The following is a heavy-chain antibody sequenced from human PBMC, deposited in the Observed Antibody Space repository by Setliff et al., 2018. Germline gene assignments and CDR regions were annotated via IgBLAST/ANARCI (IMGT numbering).Heavy chain of an antibody. V-gene: IGHV4-31*02. CDR2: IYYSGST. CDR1: GITISNNF. CDR3: ARGRAGHSGH. Sequence: LRLSCVVSGITISNNFWSWIRQHPGKGLEWIGYIYYSGSTSYYNPSLKSRVTISVDTSKNQFSLTLSSVTAADTAVYYCARGRAGHSGHWGQGTLVTVSS. J-gene: IGHJ4*02. D-gene: IGHD6-19*01.